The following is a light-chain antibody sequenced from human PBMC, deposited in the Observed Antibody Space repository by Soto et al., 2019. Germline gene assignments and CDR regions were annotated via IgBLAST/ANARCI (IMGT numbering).Light chain of an antibody. CDR2: DDN. Sequence: QSVLTQPPSVSAAPGRKVTISCSGSSSNIGGNSVSWYQQLPGTAPKLLIYDDNKRPSGIPDRFSGSKSGTSATLGITGFQAEDEDDYYCQSYDRSLSGAFFGTGTKVTVL. CDR3: QSYDRSLSGAF. V-gene: IGLV1-51*01. CDR1: SSNIGGNS. J-gene: IGLJ1*01.